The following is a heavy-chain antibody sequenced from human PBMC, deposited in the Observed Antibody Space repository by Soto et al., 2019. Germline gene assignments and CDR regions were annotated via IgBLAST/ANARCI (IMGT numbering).Heavy chain of an antibody. V-gene: IGHV3-21*01. CDR2: ISSSSSYI. CDR1: GFTFSSYS. CDR3: ASLSRFYADY. Sequence: SGGSLRLSCAASGFTFSSYSMNWVRQAPGKGLEWVSSISSSSSYIYYADSVKGRFTISRDNAKNSLYLQMNSLRAEDTAVYYCASLSRFYADYWGQGTLVTVSS. D-gene: IGHD3-10*01. J-gene: IGHJ4*02.